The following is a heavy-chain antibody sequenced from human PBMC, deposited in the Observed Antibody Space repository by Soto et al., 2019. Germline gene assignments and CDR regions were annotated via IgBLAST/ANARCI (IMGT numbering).Heavy chain of an antibody. J-gene: IGHJ4*02. Sequence: ASVKVSCKASGYPFTDYAMHWVRQAPGQRLEWMGWINAGNGNTKYSQKLQGRVTITRDTSASTAYMELSSLRSEDTAVYYCARGSGYYYWDDYWGQGTLVTVSS. D-gene: IGHD3-22*01. V-gene: IGHV1-3*01. CDR3: ARGSGYYYWDDY. CDR1: GYPFTDYA. CDR2: INAGNGNT.